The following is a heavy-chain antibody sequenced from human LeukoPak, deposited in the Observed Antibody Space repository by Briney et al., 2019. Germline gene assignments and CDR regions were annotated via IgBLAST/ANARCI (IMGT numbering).Heavy chain of an antibody. J-gene: IGHJ4*02. CDR2: IYYSGST. CDR1: GGSISSYY. CDR3: ARLMVTDDY. V-gene: IGHV4-59*08. D-gene: IGHD5-18*01. Sequence: SETLSLTCTVSGGSISSYYWSWIRQPPGKGLEWIGYIYYSGSTYYNPSLKSRVTISVDTSKNQFSLKLSSVTAADTAVYYCARLMVTDDYWGQGTLVTVSS.